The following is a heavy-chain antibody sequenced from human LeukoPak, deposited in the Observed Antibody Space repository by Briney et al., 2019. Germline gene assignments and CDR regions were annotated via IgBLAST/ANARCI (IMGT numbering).Heavy chain of an antibody. Sequence: KTSETLSLTCTVSGGSISSYYWSWIRQPPGKGLEWIGYIYYSGSTDYNPSLESRVTISVDTSKNQFSLKLSSVTAADTAVYYCARDARPPQGYCSSTSCLNWFDPWGQGTLVTVSS. CDR1: GGSISSYY. D-gene: IGHD2-2*01. CDR3: ARDARPPQGYCSSTSCLNWFDP. J-gene: IGHJ5*02. V-gene: IGHV4-59*01. CDR2: IYYSGST.